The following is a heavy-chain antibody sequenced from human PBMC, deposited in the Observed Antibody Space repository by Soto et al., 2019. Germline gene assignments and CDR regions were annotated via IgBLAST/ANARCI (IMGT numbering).Heavy chain of an antibody. D-gene: IGHD3-3*01. V-gene: IGHV4-30-2*01. J-gene: IGHJ6*02. CDR1: GGSISSGGYS. Sequence: PSETLSLTCAVSGGSISSGGYSWSWIRQPPGKGLVWIGYIYHSGSTYYNPSLKSRVTISVDRSKNQFSMKLSSVTAADTAVYYCAREVTVYYDFWSGYYVSYGMDVWGQGTTVTVSS. CDR3: AREVTVYYDFWSGYYVSYGMDV. CDR2: IYHSGST.